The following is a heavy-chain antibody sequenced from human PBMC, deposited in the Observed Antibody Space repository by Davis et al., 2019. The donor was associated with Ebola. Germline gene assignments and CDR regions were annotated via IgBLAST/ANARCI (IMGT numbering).Heavy chain of an antibody. Sequence: PGGSLRLSCAAPGFTFSSFCMHWVRQAPGKGLEWVAVISYDGSNKYYADSVKGRFTISRDNSKNTLYLQMNSLRAEDTAVYYCARDWRAVATNWGQGTLVTVSS. D-gene: IGHD6-19*01. V-gene: IGHV3-30*03. CDR1: GFTFSSFC. CDR3: ARDWRAVATN. J-gene: IGHJ4*02. CDR2: ISYDGSNK.